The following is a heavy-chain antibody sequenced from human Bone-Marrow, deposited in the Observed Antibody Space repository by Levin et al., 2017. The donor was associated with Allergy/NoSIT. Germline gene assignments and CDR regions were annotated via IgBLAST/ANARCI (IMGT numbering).Heavy chain of an antibody. CDR2: ILYDGSKN. Sequence: GGSLRLSCEASGITFSSFGMHWVRQAPGKGLEWVAVILYDGSKNYYADSVKGRFTISRDNSKNTLYLQMNSLRAEDTAVYYCAKDRPPRTGGLYLGGFDCWGQGTLVTVSS. D-gene: IGHD6-19*01. V-gene: IGHV3-30*18. J-gene: IGHJ5*01. CDR1: GITFSSFG. CDR3: AKDRPPRTGGLYLGGFDC.